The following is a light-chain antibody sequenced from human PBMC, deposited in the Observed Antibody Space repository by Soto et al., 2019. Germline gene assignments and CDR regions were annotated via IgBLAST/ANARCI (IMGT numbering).Light chain of an antibody. J-gene: IGKJ4*01. V-gene: IGKV3-20*01. CDR2: GPA. CDR1: QSISSSY. Sequence: EIVLTQSPGTLSLSPGERATLSCGASQSISSSYLAWYQKKPGQAPRLLIYGPANRATGIPDRFSASGSGTDFTLPLCGLGPEDSAVYYCQQYTDSPLTFGGGAKVEIK. CDR3: QQYTDSPLT.